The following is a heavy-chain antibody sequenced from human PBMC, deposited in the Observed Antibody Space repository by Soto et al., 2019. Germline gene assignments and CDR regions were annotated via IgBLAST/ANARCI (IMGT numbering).Heavy chain of an antibody. D-gene: IGHD3-22*01. V-gene: IGHV4-39*01. Sequence: SETLSLTCTVSGGAISSSSYYWGWIRQPPGKGLEWIGSIYYSGSTYYNPSLKSRVTISVDTSKNQFSLKLSSVTAADTAVYYCARRHYDSSGHYYGFDPWGQGTLVTVSS. CDR1: GGAISSSSYY. CDR2: IYYSGST. J-gene: IGHJ5*02. CDR3: ARRHYDSSGHYYGFDP.